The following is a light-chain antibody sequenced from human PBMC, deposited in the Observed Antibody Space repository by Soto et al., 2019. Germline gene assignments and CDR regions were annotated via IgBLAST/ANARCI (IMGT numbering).Light chain of an antibody. CDR1: SGDIGDYKY. V-gene: IGLV2-14*01. J-gene: IGLJ2*01. CDR3: SSYTSTNFVI. Sequence: QSALTQPASVSGSPGQSITISCTGSSGDIGDYKYVSWYKQHPGKAPKLMIYDVSNRPSGVSKRFSASKSGNTASLTISGLQAEDEADYYCSSYTSTNFVIFGGGTKVTVL. CDR2: DVS.